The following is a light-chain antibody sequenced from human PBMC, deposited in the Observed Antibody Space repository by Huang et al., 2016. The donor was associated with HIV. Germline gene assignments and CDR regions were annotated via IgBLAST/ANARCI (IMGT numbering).Light chain of an antibody. CDR2: EAS. V-gene: IGKV1-33*01. Sequence: DIQMTQSPSSLSASVGDRVTITCQASQDINNYLNWYQQKPGEDPNLLIYEASNLEAGVPSRFSGSGSGSDFTVTITSLQPEDVATYYCQQYDSLPYTFGQGTKLEIK. J-gene: IGKJ2*01. CDR3: QQYDSLPYT. CDR1: QDINNY.